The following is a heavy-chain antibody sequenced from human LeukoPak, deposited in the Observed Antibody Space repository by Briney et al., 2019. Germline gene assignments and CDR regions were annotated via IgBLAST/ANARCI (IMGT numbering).Heavy chain of an antibody. CDR3: AKRTCSGNNCYLYHFDY. V-gene: IGHV4-39*07. CDR2: IYYNGGT. D-gene: IGHD2-15*01. J-gene: IGHJ4*02. CDR1: GGSISSSTYY. Sequence: TASETLSLTCTVSGGSISSSTYYWTWICQPPGKGLEWIGTIYYNGGTYYNPSLKSRVTISVDTSKNQFSLKLSTVTAADTAVYFCAKRTCSGNNCYLYHFDYWGQGALVTVSS.